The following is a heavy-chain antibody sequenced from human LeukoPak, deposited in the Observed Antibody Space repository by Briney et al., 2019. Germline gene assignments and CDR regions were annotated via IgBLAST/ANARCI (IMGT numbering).Heavy chain of an antibody. J-gene: IGHJ3*02. CDR1: GGSISSGGYY. CDR2: IYHSGST. D-gene: IGHD3-3*01. CDR3: ARGGKNLYYDFWSGPGAFDI. Sequence: SETLSLTCTVSGGSISSGGYYWSWIRQPPGKGLEWIGYIYHSGSTYYNPSLKSRVTISVDRSKNQFSLKLSSVTAADTAVYYCARGGKNLYYDFWSGPGAFDIWGQGTMVTVSS. V-gene: IGHV4-30-2*01.